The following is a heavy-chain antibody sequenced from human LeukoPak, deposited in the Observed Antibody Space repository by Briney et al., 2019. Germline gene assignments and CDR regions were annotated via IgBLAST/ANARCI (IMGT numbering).Heavy chain of an antibody. D-gene: IGHD1-26*01. J-gene: IGHJ4*02. CDR2: IYHSGST. CDR1: GYSISSGYY. Sequence: PSETLSLTCAVSGYSISSGYYWGWIRQPPGKGLEWIGSIYHSGSTYYNPSLKSRVTISVDTSKNQFSLKLSSVTAADTAVYYCAGATTSTFDYWGQGTLVTVSS. V-gene: IGHV4-38-2*01. CDR3: AGATTSTFDY.